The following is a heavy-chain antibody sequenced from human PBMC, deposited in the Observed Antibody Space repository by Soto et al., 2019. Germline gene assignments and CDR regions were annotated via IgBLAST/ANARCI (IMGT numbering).Heavy chain of an antibody. CDR3: ARARYSSGWYIGSDYYYGMDV. V-gene: IGHV3-53*01. CDR1: GFTVSSNY. CDR2: IYSGGST. J-gene: IGHJ6*02. Sequence: QPGGSLRLSCAASGFTVSSNYMSWVRQAPGKGLEWVSVIYSGGSTYYADSVKGRFTISRDNSKNTLYLQMNSLRAEDTAVYYCARARYSSGWYIGSDYYYGMDVWGQGTTVTVSS. D-gene: IGHD6-19*01.